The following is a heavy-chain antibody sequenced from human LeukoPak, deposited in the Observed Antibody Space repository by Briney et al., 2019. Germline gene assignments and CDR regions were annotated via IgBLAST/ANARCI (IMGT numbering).Heavy chain of an antibody. CDR2: IYYSGST. D-gene: IGHD3-22*01. CDR3: ARDSGYYSNWFDP. Sequence: TSETLSLTCTVSGGSISSGGYYWSWIRQHPGKGLEWIGYIYYSGSTYYNPSLKSRVTISVDTSKNQFSLKLSSVTAADTAVYYCARDSGYYSNWFDPWGQGTLVTVSS. CDR1: GGSISSGGYY. V-gene: IGHV4-31*03. J-gene: IGHJ5*02.